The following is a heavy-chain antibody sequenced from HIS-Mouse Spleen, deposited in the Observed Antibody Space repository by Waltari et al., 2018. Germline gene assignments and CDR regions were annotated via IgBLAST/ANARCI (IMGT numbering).Heavy chain of an antibody. D-gene: IGHD6-13*01. CDR2: IYYSGST. CDR3: AREIPYSSSWYDWYFDL. Sequence: QLQLQESVPGLVKPSETLSLTCTVSCGSISSSSYYWGWIRQPPGKGLEWIGSIYYSGSTYYNPSLKSRVTISVDTSKNQFSLKLSSVTAADTAVYYCAREIPYSSSWYDWYFDLWGRGTLVTVSS. CDR1: CGSISSSSYY. J-gene: IGHJ2*01. V-gene: IGHV4-39*07.